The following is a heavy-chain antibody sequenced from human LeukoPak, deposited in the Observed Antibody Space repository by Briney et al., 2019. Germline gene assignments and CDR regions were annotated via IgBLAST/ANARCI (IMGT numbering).Heavy chain of an antibody. J-gene: IGHJ6*02. Sequence: GGSLRLSCTASGFSFDNYGMHWVRQAPGKGLEWVSGISWNSGSIGYADPVKGRFTTSRDNAKNSLYLQMNNLRTEDTALYYCAKGGGLYYYGMDVWGHGTTVTVSS. CDR2: ISWNSGSI. V-gene: IGHV3-9*01. CDR3: AKGGGLYYYGMDV. CDR1: GFSFDNYG.